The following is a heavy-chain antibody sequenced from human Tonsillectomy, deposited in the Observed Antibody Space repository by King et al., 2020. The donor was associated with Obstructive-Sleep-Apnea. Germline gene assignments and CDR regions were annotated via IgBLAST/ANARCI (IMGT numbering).Heavy chain of an antibody. J-gene: IGHJ4*02. Sequence: DVQLVESGGGLVQPGGSLRLSCAASGFTFSSYWMHWVRQVPGKGLVWVARINSDGSSTSYADSVKGRFTVSRDNAKNTQYLQVNSLRAEGTAVYYCARDPPDFIGGTSYYFDYWGQGSLVTVSS. CDR3: ARDPPDFIGGTSYYFDY. CDR2: INSDGSST. D-gene: IGHD1-26*01. CDR1: GFTFSSYW. V-gene: IGHV3-74*01.